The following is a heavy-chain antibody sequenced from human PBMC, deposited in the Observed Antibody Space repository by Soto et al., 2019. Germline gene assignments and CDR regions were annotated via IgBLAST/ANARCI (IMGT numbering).Heavy chain of an antibody. Sequence: QVQLVQSGAEVKKPGSSVMVSCKASGGTFSSYAISWVRQAPGQGLELMGGIITIFGTANYAQKFQGRVTITADESTSTANMELSSMRSEDTAVYYCVRWSGSGIVLVPADNLFDPMGQGTLVTVSS. CDR3: VRWSGSGIVLVPADNLFDP. D-gene: IGHD2-2*01. J-gene: IGHJ5*02. CDR1: GGTFSSYA. V-gene: IGHV1-69*12. CDR2: IITIFGTA.